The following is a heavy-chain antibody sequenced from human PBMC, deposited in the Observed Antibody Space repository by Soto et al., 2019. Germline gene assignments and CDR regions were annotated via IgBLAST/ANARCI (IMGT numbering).Heavy chain of an antibody. CDR2: INSDGSST. V-gene: IGHV3-74*01. J-gene: IGHJ6*02. Sequence: EVQLVESGGGLVQPGGSLRLSCAASGFTFSSYWMHWVRQAPGKGLVWVSRINSDGSSTSYADSVKGRFTISRDNAKNTLYLQMNGLRAEDTAVYYCARDRYDFWSGYLSGGMDVWGQGTTVTFSS. CDR3: ARDRYDFWSGYLSGGMDV. D-gene: IGHD3-3*01. CDR1: GFTFSSYW.